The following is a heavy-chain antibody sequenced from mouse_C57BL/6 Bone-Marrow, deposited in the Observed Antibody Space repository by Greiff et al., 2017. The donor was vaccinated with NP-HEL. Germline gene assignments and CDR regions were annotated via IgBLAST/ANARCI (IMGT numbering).Heavy chain of an antibody. J-gene: IGHJ4*01. Sequence: VKVVESGPGLVAPSQSLSITCTVSGFSLTSYGVHWVRQPPGKGLEWLVVIWSDGSTTYNSALKSRLSISKDNSKSQVFLKMNSLQTDDTAMYYCARLAGTGDYYAMDYWGQGTSVTVSS. D-gene: IGHD4-1*01. CDR2: IWSDGST. CDR1: GFSLTSYG. V-gene: IGHV2-6*03. CDR3: ARLAGTGDYYAMDY.